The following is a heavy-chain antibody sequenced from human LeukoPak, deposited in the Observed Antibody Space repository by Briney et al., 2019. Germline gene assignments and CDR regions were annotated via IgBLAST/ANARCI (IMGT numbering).Heavy chain of an antibody. CDR2: IFPDDSDT. Sequence: GESLKISCKGSGYSFPNYWIGWVRQMPGKGLEWMGIIFPDDSDTRYSPSSQGQVTISADKSIATAYLQWSSLRSEDTAVYYCAREIGPIQLHLWGSAFDYWGQGTLVTVSS. CDR3: AREIGPIQLHLWGSAFDY. V-gene: IGHV5-51*01. J-gene: IGHJ4*02. CDR1: GYSFPNYW. D-gene: IGHD5-24*01.